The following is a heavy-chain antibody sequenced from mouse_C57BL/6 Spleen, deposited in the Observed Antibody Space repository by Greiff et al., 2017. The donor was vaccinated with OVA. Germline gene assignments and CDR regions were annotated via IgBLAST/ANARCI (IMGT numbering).Heavy chain of an antibody. CDR2: INPYNGGT. CDR3: AGITTVVADLDD. Sequence: VQLQQSGPVLVKPGASVKMSCKASGYTFTDYYMNWVKQSHGKSLEWIGVINPYNGGTSYNQKFKGKATLTVDKSSSTAYMELNSLTSEYSAVYYCAGITTVVADLDDWGKGTTLTVSS. D-gene: IGHD1-1*01. CDR1: GYTFTDYY. J-gene: IGHJ2*01. V-gene: IGHV1-19*01.